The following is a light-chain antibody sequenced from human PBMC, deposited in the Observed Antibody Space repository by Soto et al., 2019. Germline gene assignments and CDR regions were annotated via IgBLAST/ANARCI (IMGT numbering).Light chain of an antibody. Sequence: QSVLTQPRSVSGSPGQSVTISCTGTSSDVGGYNYVSWHQQHPGKAPKLMIYDVSKRPSGVPDRFSGSKSGNTASLTISGLQAEDEAAYYCCSYAGSYTLGVFGGGTKLTVL. V-gene: IGLV2-11*01. CDR2: DVS. CDR1: SSDVGGYNY. CDR3: CSYAGSYTLGV. J-gene: IGLJ2*01.